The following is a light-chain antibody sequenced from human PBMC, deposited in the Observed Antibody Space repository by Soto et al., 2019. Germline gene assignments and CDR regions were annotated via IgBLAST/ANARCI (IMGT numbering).Light chain of an antibody. CDR2: EGS. V-gene: IGLV1-44*01. J-gene: IGLJ3*02. Sequence: QSVLTQPPSASGTPGQRVTISCSGSSSNIGSSTVTWYQQLPGKAPRLMIYEGSKRPSGVSNRFSGSRSANTASLTISGLQADDESEYYCSAYVGSTLVFGGGTKVTVL. CDR1: SSNIGSST. CDR3: SAYVGSTLV.